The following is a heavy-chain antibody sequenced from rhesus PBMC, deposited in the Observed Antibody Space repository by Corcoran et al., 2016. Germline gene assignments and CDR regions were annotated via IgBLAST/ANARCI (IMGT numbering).Heavy chain of an antibody. V-gene: IGHV4-106*01. D-gene: IGHD3-3*01. CDR2: IYGSGGGT. CDR3: ALTNCNFWGGYKYNRFDV. J-gene: IGHJ5-1*01. Sequence: QVQLQESGPGLVKPSETLSLTCAVSGGSISDDYYWSWIRQPPGKGLEWIGYIYGSGGGTNYNPSLKNRVTISIDTSKNQFSLKLSSVTAADTAVYYCALTNCNFWGGYKYNRFDVWGAGVLVTVSS. CDR1: GGSISDDYY.